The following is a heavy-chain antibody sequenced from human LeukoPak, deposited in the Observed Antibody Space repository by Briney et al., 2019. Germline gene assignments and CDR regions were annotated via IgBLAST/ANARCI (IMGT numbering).Heavy chain of an antibody. V-gene: IGHV3-33*01. D-gene: IGHD3-22*01. J-gene: IGHJ4*02. Sequence: PGGSLRLSCAASGFTFSSYGMHWVRQAPGKGLEWVSVIWYDGSNKYYADSVKGRFTISRDNAKNKLYLQMNSLRAEDTAVYYCARGLAPWNDRMPLDYWGQGTLVTVSS. CDR1: GFTFSSYG. CDR2: IWYDGSNK. CDR3: ARGLAPWNDRMPLDY.